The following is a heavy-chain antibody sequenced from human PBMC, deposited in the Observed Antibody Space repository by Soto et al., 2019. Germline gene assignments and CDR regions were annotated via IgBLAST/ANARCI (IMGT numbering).Heavy chain of an antibody. CDR2: FDPEDGET. CDR1: GYTLTELS. Sequence: ASVKVSCKVSGYTLTELSMHWVRQAPGKGLEWMGGFDPEDGETIYAQKFQGRVTMTRDTSTSTVYMELSSLRSEDTAVYYCAIGIAAAGPADYWGQGTLVTVSS. CDR3: AIGIAAAGPADY. J-gene: IGHJ4*02. V-gene: IGHV1-24*01. D-gene: IGHD6-13*01.